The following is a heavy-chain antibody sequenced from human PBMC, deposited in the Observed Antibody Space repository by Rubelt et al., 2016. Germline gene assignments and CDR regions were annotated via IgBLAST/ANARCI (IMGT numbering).Heavy chain of an antibody. D-gene: IGHD3-22*01. V-gene: IGHV7-4-1*02. J-gene: IGHJ3*02. CDR2: ISTDIGNP. Sequence: QVQLVQSVSELRKPGASVKVSCKGSGYTFRSYAMNWVRQAPGQGLEWMGWISTDIGNPTYAQGFTGRFVFSLDTSVSTAYLQISSLKAEHTAVYYCARVRRYYDDAFDIWGQGTMVTVSS. CDR1: GYTFRSYA. CDR3: ARVRRYYDDAFDI.